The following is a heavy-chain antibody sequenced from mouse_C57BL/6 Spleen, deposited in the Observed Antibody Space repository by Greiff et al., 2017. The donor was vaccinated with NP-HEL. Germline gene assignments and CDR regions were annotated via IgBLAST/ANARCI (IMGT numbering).Heavy chain of an antibody. CDR1: GYAFSSSW. V-gene: IGHV1-82*01. CDR2: IYPGDGDT. J-gene: IGHJ3*01. D-gene: IGHD1-1*01. CDR3: ARDYGSSYLFAY. Sequence: VQLQQSGPELVKPGASVKISCKASGYAFSSSWMNWVKQRPGKGLEWIGRIYPGDGDTNYNGKLKGKATLTADKSSSTAYMQLSSLTSEDSAVYFCARDYGSSYLFAYWGQGTLVTVSA.